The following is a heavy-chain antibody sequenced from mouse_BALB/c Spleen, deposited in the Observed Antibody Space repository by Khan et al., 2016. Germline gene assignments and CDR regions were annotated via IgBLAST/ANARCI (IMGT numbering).Heavy chain of an antibody. Sequence: EVQLQESGPGLVKPSQSLSLTCTVTGYSITSDYAWNWIRQFPGNKLEWMGYISYSGSTSYNPSLKSRISITRDTSKNHFFLQLNSVTTEDTATYYCARTLLRLYYFDYWGQGTTLTVSS. D-gene: IGHD1-2*01. CDR2: ISYSGST. J-gene: IGHJ2*01. V-gene: IGHV3-2*02. CDR1: GYSITSDYA. CDR3: ARTLLRLYYFDY.